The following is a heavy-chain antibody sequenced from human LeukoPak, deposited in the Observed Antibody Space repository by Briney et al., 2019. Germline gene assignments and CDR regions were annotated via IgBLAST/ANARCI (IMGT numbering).Heavy chain of an antibody. CDR3: ARADYGGNAGGF. Sequence: GGSLRLSCTASGFTFGDYAMSWFRHAPGKGLEWVGFIRAKTYGGTTQYAASVKDRFTISRDDSKSIAYLQMNSLNTEDTAVYYCARADYGGNAGGFWGQGTLVTVSS. CDR1: GFTFGDYA. J-gene: IGHJ4*02. CDR2: IRAKTYGGTT. V-gene: IGHV3-49*03. D-gene: IGHD4-23*01.